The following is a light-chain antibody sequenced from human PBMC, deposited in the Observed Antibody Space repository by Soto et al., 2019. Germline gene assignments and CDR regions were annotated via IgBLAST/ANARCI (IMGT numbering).Light chain of an antibody. CDR1: SSDVGAYND. CDR2: EVT. J-gene: IGLJ2*01. V-gene: IGLV2-14*01. Sequence: QSVLTQPASVSGSPGQSITISCTGTSSDVGAYNDVSWYQQHPGKAPKLMIYEVTNRPSGVSNRFSASTSGNAASLTISGLQAEDEADYNCHSYTTRSTLVLGGGTKLTVL. CDR3: HSYTTRSTLV.